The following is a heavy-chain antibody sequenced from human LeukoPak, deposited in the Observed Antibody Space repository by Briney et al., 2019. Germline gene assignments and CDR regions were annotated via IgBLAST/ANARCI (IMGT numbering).Heavy chain of an antibody. Sequence: GGSLRLSCAASGFTFSDYYMSWIRQAPGKGLEWVSYISSSGSTIYYADSVKGRFTISRDNSKNTLYLQMNSLRAEDTAVYYCAKPLRGVVVVAAYYYYGMDVWGKGTTVTVSS. CDR2: ISSSGSTI. CDR1: GFTFSDYY. D-gene: IGHD2-15*01. CDR3: AKPLRGVVVVAAYYYYGMDV. J-gene: IGHJ6*04. V-gene: IGHV3-11*01.